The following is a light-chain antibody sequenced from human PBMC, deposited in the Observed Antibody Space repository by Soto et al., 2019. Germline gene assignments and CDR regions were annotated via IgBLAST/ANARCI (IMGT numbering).Light chain of an antibody. J-gene: IGLJ2*01. Sequence: QSVLTQPPSVSGAPGQRVTISCTGRSSNIWAGYDVHWYQQLPGRAPKLLIYGNTNRPSGVPDRFSGSKSGTSASLAITGLQAEDEADYYCLSFDSSLSVVFGGGTQLTVL. CDR1: SSNIWAGYD. V-gene: IGLV1-40*01. CDR3: LSFDSSLSVV. CDR2: GNT.